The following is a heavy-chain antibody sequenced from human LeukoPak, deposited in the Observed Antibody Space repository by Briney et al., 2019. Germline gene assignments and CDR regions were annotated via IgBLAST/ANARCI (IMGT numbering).Heavy chain of an antibody. D-gene: IGHD3-10*01. CDR3: AKDVWFGESHDVFDI. CDR1: GFTFSDYY. Sequence: PGGSLRLSCAASGFTFSDYYMSWIRQAPGKGLEWVSYISSSGSTIYYADSVKGRFTISRDNAKNSLYLQMNSLRAEDTAVYYCAKDVWFGESHDVFDIWGQGTMVTVSS. CDR2: ISSSGSTI. J-gene: IGHJ3*02. V-gene: IGHV3-11*04.